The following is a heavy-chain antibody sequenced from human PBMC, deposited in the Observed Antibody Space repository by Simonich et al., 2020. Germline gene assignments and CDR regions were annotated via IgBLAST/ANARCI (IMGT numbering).Heavy chain of an antibody. V-gene: IGHV4-59*08. D-gene: IGHD1-26*01. J-gene: IGHJ6*02. CDR3: ARSLGYYYYYYGMDV. CDR2: IYYSGST. CDR1: GGSISSYY. Sequence: QVRLQESGPGLVKPSETLSLTCTVSGGSISSYYWSWIRQPPGKGLEWIWYIYYSGSTNYNPSLKSRVTLSVDTSKNQFALKLSSVTAADTAVYYCARSLGYYYYYYGMDVWGQGTTVTVSS.